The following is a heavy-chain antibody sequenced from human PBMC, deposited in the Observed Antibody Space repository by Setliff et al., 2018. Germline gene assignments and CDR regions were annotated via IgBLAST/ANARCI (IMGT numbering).Heavy chain of an antibody. CDR3: ARVARVVLSRNAFDI. D-gene: IGHD2-2*01. CDR1: GGSISSGGYY. V-gene: IGHV4-31*03. Sequence: SETLSLTCTVSGGSISSGGYYWSWIRQHPGKGLEWIGYIYYSGSTYYNPSLKSRVTISVDTPKNQFSLKLSSVTAADTAVYYCARVARVVLSRNAFDIWGQGTMVTVSS. CDR2: IYYSGST. J-gene: IGHJ3*02.